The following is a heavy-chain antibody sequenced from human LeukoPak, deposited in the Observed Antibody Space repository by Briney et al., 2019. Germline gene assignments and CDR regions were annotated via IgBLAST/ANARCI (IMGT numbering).Heavy chain of an antibody. CDR2: IKQDGNEI. Sequence: GGSLRLSCAPSGFTFSDYWMSWVRQAPGKGLEWVANIKQDGNEIYYVDSVKGRFTISRDKAKNSLYLQINSLRAEDTAVYYCAREASLYCSGNDCYWAFGRWGQGTLVTLSS. V-gene: IGHV3-7*01. CDR3: AREASLYCSGNDCYWAFGR. CDR1: GFTFSDYW. J-gene: IGHJ4*02. D-gene: IGHD2-15*01.